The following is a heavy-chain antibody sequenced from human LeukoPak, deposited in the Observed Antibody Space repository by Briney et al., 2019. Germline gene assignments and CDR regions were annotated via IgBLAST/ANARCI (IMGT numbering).Heavy chain of an antibody. D-gene: IGHD2-21*02. CDR2: IYPGDSSI. CDR1: GYSFVNYW. J-gene: IGHJ3*01. Sequence: GESLKLSCKGSGYSFVNYWIGWVRQVPGKGLEWLGIIYPGDSSITYNPSFQGQVTVSVDKSISTAYLQWSSLKASDTALYYCARQLDGGDPEDPFDLWGQGTMDTVSS. CDR3: ARQLDGGDPEDPFDL. V-gene: IGHV5-51*01.